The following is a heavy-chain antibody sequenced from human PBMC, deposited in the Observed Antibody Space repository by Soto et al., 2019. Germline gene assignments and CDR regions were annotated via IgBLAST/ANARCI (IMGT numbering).Heavy chain of an antibody. CDR3: ARGEPYGDDAIDGFDI. J-gene: IGHJ3*02. D-gene: IGHD4-17*01. CDR1: GGSISSGAYS. V-gene: IGHV4-30-2*01. Sequence: QLQLRESGSGLVKPSQTVSLTCAVSGGSISSGAYSWNWIRQPLGKGLEWIGFIYYSGGTYYNPSLESRVTISVDTSKHQFSLKLSSVTAADTAVYYCARGEPYGDDAIDGFDIWGQGTMVTVSS. CDR2: IYYSGGT.